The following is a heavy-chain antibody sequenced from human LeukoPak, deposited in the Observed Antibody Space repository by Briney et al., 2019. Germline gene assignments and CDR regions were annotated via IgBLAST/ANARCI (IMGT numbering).Heavy chain of an antibody. Sequence: GGSLRLSCAASGFTFNTYSMSWARQAPGKGLEWVSIISRASESIFYADSVKGRFTISRDNAKNSLYLQMNDLRAEDTAAYYCARGATDTTRWFGPWGQGTLVTVSS. D-gene: IGHD1-26*01. CDR1: GFTFNTYS. J-gene: IGHJ5*02. CDR2: ISRASESI. CDR3: ARGATDTTRWFGP. V-gene: IGHV3-21*01.